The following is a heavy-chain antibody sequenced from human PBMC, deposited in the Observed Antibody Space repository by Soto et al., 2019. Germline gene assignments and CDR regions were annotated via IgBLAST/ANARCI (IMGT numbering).Heavy chain of an antibody. CDR2: ISYDGSNK. CDR1: GFTFSSYG. Sequence: QVQLVESGGGVVQPGRSLRLSCAASGFTFSSYGMHWVRQAPGKGLEWVAVISYDGSNKYYADSVKGRFTISRDNSKNTMYLQMNSLRAEDTAVYYCAKDNEGWELLRSGGMDVWGQGTTVTVSS. J-gene: IGHJ6*02. V-gene: IGHV3-30*18. CDR3: AKDNEGWELLRSGGMDV. D-gene: IGHD1-26*01.